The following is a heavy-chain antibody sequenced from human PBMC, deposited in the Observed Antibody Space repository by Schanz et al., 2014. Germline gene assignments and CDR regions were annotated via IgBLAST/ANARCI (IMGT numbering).Heavy chain of an antibody. CDR2: IYYSGST. Sequence: QVQLQESGPGLVKPSETLSLTCTVSGGSISSYYWSWIRQPPGKGLEWIGSIYYSGSTYYNAPLKSRAPISVDPSKTHFPLKLTSVTAADSAVYYCARLWGGWRIPDYWGQGTLVTVSS. CDR1: GGSISSYY. D-gene: IGHD6-19*01. V-gene: IGHV4-59*08. J-gene: IGHJ4*02. CDR3: ARLWGGWRIPDY.